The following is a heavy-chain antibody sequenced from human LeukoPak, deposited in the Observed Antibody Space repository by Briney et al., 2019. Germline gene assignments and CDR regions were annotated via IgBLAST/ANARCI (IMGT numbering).Heavy chain of an antibody. J-gene: IGHJ6*02. Sequence: SETLSLTCTVSGGSISSGGYYWSWIRQHPGKGLEWIGYIYYSGSTYYNPSLKSRATISVDTSKNQFSLKLSSVTAADTAVYYCARVLRSYYYGMDVWGQGTTVTVSS. CDR3: ARVLRSYYYGMDV. V-gene: IGHV4-31*03. CDR1: GGSISSGGYY. CDR2: IYYSGST. D-gene: IGHD4-17*01.